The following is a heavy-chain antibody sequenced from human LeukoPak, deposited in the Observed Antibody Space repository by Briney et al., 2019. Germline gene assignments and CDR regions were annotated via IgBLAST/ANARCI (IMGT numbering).Heavy chain of an antibody. J-gene: IGHJ4*02. Sequence: SETLSLTCTVSGGSISSYYWSWIRQPAGKGLEWIGRIYTSGSTNYNPSLTSRVTMSVDTSKNQFSLKLSSVTAADTAVYYCARHGGATVVTGRYFDYWGQGTLVTVSS. CDR2: IYTSGST. CDR1: GGSISSYY. D-gene: IGHD4-23*01. V-gene: IGHV4-4*07. CDR3: ARHGGATVVTGRYFDY.